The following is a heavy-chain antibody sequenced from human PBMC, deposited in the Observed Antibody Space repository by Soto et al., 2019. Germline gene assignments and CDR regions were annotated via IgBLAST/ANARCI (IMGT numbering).Heavy chain of an antibody. CDR3: APRPRGYAYYLDD. V-gene: IGHV2-5*02. D-gene: IGHD5-12*01. CDR2: IFWDDDK. CDR1: GFSLSTRGVG. J-gene: IGHJ4*02. Sequence: QITLKESGPTLVKPTQTLTLTCTFSGFSLSTRGVGVAWIRQPPGKALEWLALIFWDDDKWYSPSLKNILTITEHTSTNQVFLSITLMEPVATATYYCAPRPRGYAYYLDDWGQVTLVTVA.